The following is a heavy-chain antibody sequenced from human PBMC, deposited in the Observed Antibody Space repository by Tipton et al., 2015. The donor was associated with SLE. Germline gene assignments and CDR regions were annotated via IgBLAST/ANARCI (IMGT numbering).Heavy chain of an antibody. CDR2: IIPSLGIA. CDR3: ATAGGPVPVPWAATTFDY. D-gene: IGHD1-26*01. J-gene: IGHJ4*02. CDR1: GGTFSNYS. V-gene: IGHV1-69*04. Sequence: QLVQSGAEVKKPGSSVKVSCKASGGTFSNYSINWVRQAPGQGLEWMGRIIPSLGIANYAQKFQGRVTITADKSTNTAYMELTILRSDDTAVYYCATAGGPVPVPWAATTFDYWGQGTLVTVSS.